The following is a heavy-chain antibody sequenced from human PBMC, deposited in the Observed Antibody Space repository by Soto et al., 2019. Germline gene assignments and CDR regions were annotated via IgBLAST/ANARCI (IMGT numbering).Heavy chain of an antibody. CDR1: GGSISSYY. V-gene: IGHV4-4*07. J-gene: IGHJ6*02. CDR2: IYTSGST. Sequence: PSETLSLTCTVSGGSISSYYWSWIRQPAGKGLEWIGRIYTSGSTNYNPSLKSRVTMSVDTSKNQFSLKLSSVTAADTAVYYCARTGVIAAAGIPYGMDVWGQGTTVTVSS. CDR3: ARTGVIAAAGIPYGMDV. D-gene: IGHD6-13*01.